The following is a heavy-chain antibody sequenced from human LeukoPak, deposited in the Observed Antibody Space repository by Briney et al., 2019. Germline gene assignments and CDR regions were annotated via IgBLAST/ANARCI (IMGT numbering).Heavy chain of an antibody. CDR1: GFSVSSNY. D-gene: IGHD5-24*01. V-gene: IGHV3-66*01. J-gene: IGHJ3*02. Sequence: PGGTLRLSCAASGFSVSSNYMSWVRQAPGKGLEWVSLLYSGGSTYYADSVKGRFTISRDNSKNTLYLQMNSLRAEDTAVYYCARKLPFDIWGQGTMVTVSS. CDR3: ARKLPFDI. CDR2: LYSGGST.